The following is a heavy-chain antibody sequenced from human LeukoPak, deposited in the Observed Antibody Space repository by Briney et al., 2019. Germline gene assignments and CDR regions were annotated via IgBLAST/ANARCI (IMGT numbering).Heavy chain of an antibody. V-gene: IGHV3-74*01. Sequence: GGSLRLSCAASGFTFSNYWMHWVRQAPGKGLVGVSRIKSDGSGTSYADSLKGRFTISRDNAKNTLYLQMNSLRVEDTAVYYCARVRGSGYDFDFDYWGQGALVTVSS. J-gene: IGHJ4*02. CDR1: GFTFSNYW. CDR2: IKSDGSGT. CDR3: ARVRGSGYDFDFDY. D-gene: IGHD5-12*01.